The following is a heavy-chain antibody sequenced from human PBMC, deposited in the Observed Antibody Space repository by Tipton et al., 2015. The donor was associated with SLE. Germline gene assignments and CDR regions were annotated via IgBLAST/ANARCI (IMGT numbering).Heavy chain of an antibody. Sequence: LRLSCTVSGYSISSGYFWGWIRQPPGKGLEWIGSVHHSGSTYNNPSLKSRVTITVDTSKNQFSLKLSSVTATDTAVYYCARHLESGGGEGYWGQGTLVTVSS. V-gene: IGHV4-38-2*02. J-gene: IGHJ4*02. D-gene: IGHD2-15*01. CDR3: ARHLESGGGEGY. CDR2: VHHSGST. CDR1: GYSISSGYF.